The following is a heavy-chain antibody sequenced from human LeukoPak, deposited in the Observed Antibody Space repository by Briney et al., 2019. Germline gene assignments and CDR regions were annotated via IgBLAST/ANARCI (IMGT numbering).Heavy chain of an antibody. CDR3: ARALDDAFDI. CDR2: IYYSGST. Sequence: PSETLSLTCTVSGGSISSSSYYWGWIRQPPGTGLEWIGSIYYSGSTYYNPSLKSRVTISVDTSKNQFSLKLSSVTAADTAVYYCARALDDAFDIWGQGTMVTVSS. J-gene: IGHJ3*02. V-gene: IGHV4-39*07. CDR1: GGSISSSSYY.